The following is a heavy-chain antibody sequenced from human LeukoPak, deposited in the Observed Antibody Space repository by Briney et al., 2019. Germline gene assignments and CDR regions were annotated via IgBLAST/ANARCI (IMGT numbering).Heavy chain of an antibody. Sequence: GSSVKVSCKASGGTFSSYAISWVRQAPGQGLEWMGMINPSGGSTSYAQKFQGRVTMTRDTSTSTVYMELSSLRSEDTAVYYCVSFDGRGDYWGQGTLVTVSS. V-gene: IGHV1-46*01. D-gene: IGHD3-9*01. J-gene: IGHJ4*02. CDR3: VSFDGRGDY. CDR2: INPSGGST. CDR1: GGTFSSYA.